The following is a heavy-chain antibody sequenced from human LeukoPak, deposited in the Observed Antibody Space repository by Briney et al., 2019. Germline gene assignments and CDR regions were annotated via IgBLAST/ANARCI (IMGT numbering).Heavy chain of an antibody. CDR2: MNPNSGNT. J-gene: IGHJ4*02. Sequence: ASVKVSCKASEYTFTSYDINWVRQATGQGLEWMGWMNPNSGNTGYAQKFQGRVTMTRNTSISTAYMELSSLRSEDTAVYYCARPYTSGWHRLFDSWGQGTLVTVSS. D-gene: IGHD6-19*01. CDR3: ARPYTSGWHRLFDS. V-gene: IGHV1-8*01. CDR1: EYTFTSYD.